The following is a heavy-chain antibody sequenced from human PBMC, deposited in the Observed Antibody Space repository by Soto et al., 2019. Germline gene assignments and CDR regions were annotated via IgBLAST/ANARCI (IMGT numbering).Heavy chain of an antibody. CDR1: GFPLITSGVG. J-gene: IGHJ3*02. Sequence: SGPTLVNPTQTFTLTCTFSGFPLITSGVGVGWIRQPPGKALEWLALIYWDADKRYSPSLKSRLSITRDTSKNQVVLTMTNMDPADTATYYCAHRKYDFWSGHSEAFDIWGQGTMVTVSS. V-gene: IGHV2-5*02. D-gene: IGHD3-3*01. CDR2: IYWDADK. CDR3: AHRKYDFWSGHSEAFDI.